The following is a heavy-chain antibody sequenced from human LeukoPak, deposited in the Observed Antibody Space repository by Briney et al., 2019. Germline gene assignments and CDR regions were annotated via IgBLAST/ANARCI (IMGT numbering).Heavy chain of an antibody. Sequence: GGSLRLSCAASGFTFSSYAMSWVRQAPGKGLEWASAISGSGGSTYYADSVKGRFTISRDNSKDTLYLQMNSLRAEDTAVYYCAKGEYDILTGYFDYWGQGTLVTVSS. D-gene: IGHD3-9*01. CDR1: GFTFSSYA. CDR3: AKGEYDILTGYFDY. J-gene: IGHJ4*02. V-gene: IGHV3-23*01. CDR2: ISGSGGST.